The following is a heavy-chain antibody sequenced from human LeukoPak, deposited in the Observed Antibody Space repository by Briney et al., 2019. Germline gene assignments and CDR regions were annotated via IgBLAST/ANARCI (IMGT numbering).Heavy chain of an antibody. V-gene: IGHV3-30*02. J-gene: IGHJ4*02. CDR3: ARLGAAYYYDSSGYTGDY. D-gene: IGHD3-22*01. CDR1: GFTFSSYG. Sequence: PGGSLRLSCAASGFTFSSYGMHWVRQAPGKGLEWVAFIRYDGSNKYYADSVKGRFTISRDNAKNSLYLQMNSLRAEDTAVYYCARLGAAYYYDSSGYTGDYWGQGTLVTVSS. CDR2: IRYDGSNK.